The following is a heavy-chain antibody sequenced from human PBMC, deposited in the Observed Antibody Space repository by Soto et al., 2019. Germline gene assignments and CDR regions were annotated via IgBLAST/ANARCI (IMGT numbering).Heavy chain of an antibody. CDR2: IYYSGST. V-gene: IGHV4-59*08. Sequence: QVQLQESGPGLVKPSETLSLTCTVSGGSISSYYWSWIRQPPGKGLEWIGYIYYSGSTNYNPSLKSGGPISVDTSKNQFSLELSSVTAADTAVYYCARLLWSRGDWFDPWGQGTLVTVSS. J-gene: IGHJ5*02. CDR3: ARLLWSRGDWFDP. CDR1: GGSISSYY. D-gene: IGHD3-10*01.